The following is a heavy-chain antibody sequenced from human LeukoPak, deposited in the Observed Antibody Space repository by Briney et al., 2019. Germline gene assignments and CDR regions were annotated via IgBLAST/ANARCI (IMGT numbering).Heavy chain of an antibody. CDR2: IYSGGST. V-gene: IGHV3-53*01. CDR1: GFTVSSNY. J-gene: IGHJ6*02. CDR3: AREVRVVTAMKGDYYYYGMDV. Sequence: GGSLRLSCAASGFTVSSNYMSWVRQAPGKGQEWVSVIYSGGSTYYADSVKGRFTISRDNSKNTLYLQMNSLRAEDTAVYYCAREVRVVTAMKGDYYYYGMDVWGQGTTATVSS. D-gene: IGHD2-21*02.